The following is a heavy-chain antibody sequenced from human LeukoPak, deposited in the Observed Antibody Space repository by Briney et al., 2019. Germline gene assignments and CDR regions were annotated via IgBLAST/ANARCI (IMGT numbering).Heavy chain of an antibody. J-gene: IGHJ4*02. CDR3: AREGGPYRPLDY. Sequence: PSETLSLTCGVSGGSITNTNYWTWFRQPPGKGLEWIGEVNLQGSTNYNPSLMGRVAISVDTSENHISLQLTSVTAADTAVYYCAREGGPYRPLDYSGQGTLVTVSS. V-gene: IGHV4-4*02. CDR1: GGSITNTNY. CDR2: VNLQGST.